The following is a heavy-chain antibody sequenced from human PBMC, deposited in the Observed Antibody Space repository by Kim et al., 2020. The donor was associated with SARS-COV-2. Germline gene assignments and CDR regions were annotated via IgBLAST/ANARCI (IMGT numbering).Heavy chain of an antibody. V-gene: IGHV3-33*01. CDR1: GFTFSSYG. CDR3: ARAGGIAVAGTVADYYYGMDV. Sequence: GGSLRLSCAASGFTFSSYGMHWVRQAPGKGLEWVALIWYDGSNKYYADSVKGRFTISRDNSKNTLYLQMNSLRAEDTAVYYCARAGGIAVAGTVADYYYGMDVWGQGTTVTVSS. D-gene: IGHD6-19*01. J-gene: IGHJ6*02. CDR2: IWYDGSNK.